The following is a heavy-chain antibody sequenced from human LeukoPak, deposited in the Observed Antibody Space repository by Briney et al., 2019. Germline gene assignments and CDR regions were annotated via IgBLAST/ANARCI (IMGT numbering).Heavy chain of an antibody. CDR2: IYYSGST. V-gene: IGHV4-59*01. CDR1: GGSISSYY. D-gene: IGHD3-10*01. CDR3: ARGSHITMVRGGTFDY. J-gene: IGHJ4*02. Sequence: PPETLSLTCTVSGGSISSYYWSWIRQPPGKGLEWIGYIYYSGSTNYNPSLKSRVTISVDTSKNQFSLKLSSVTAADTAVYYCARGSHITMVRGGTFDYWGQGTLVTVSS.